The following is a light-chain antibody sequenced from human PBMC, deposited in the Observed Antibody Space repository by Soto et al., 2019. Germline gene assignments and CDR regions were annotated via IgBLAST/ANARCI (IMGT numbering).Light chain of an antibody. Sequence: QSVLTQPASVSGSPGQSITISCTGTSSDVGGYNYVSWYQQHPGKAPKLMIYEVSNRPSGVSNRFSGSKSGNTASWTISGLQAEDEADYYCSSYTSSSTLEYVFGTGTKVTVL. CDR2: EVS. J-gene: IGLJ1*01. CDR1: SSDVGGYNY. CDR3: SSYTSSSTLEYV. V-gene: IGLV2-14*01.